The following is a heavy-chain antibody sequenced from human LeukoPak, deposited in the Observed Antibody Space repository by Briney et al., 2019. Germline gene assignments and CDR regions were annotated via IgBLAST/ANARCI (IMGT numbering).Heavy chain of an antibody. Sequence: GASVKVSCKASGYTFTSYGISWVRQAPGQGLEWMGWINTNTGNPTYAQGFTGRFVFSLDTSVSTAYLQISSLKAEDTAVYYCARDRQWLADDYWGQGTLVTVSS. CDR3: ARDRQWLADDY. V-gene: IGHV7-4-1*02. CDR2: INTNTGNP. J-gene: IGHJ4*02. D-gene: IGHD6-19*01. CDR1: GYTFTSYG.